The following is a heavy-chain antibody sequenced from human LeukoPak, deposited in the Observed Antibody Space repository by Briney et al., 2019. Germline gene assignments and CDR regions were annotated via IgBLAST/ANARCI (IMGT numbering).Heavy chain of an antibody. D-gene: IGHD3-10*01. CDR1: GCNFIYY. J-gene: IGHJ5*02. V-gene: IGHV1-2*02. CDR3: ATYGPGYKWFHA. CDR2: IHPTSGDT. Sequence: ASVKVSCKAPGCNFIYYNQWVRQAPGQGLEWMGWIHPTSGDTKYAQKFQDRVTVTRDTSISTAYMELRSLRSDDTAIYYCATYGPGYKWFHAWGQGSLVTVSS.